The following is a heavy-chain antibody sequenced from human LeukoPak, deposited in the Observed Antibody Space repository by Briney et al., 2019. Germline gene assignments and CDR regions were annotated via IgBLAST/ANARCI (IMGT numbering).Heavy chain of an antibody. Sequence: PGGSLRLSCAGSGFTFSRHAMHWVRQAPGKGLEWVTVISSDGSQKYYADSVKGRFTISRDNSKNTLYLQMNSLRAEDTAVYYCARDHGYWGQGTLVTVSS. CDR2: ISSDGSQK. CDR3: ARDHGY. CDR1: GFTFSRHA. V-gene: IGHV3-30*04. J-gene: IGHJ4*02.